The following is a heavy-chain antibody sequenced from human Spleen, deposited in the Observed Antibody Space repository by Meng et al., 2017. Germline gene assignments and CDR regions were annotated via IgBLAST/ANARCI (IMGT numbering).Heavy chain of an antibody. Sequence: QLHLQESGPGLVKPSETLSLTCTISGGSLTSTSSYWGWVRQPPGKGLEWIGSIYYRGSTNYNPSLKSPISMSVDMSKDLFSLRVSSVTAADTAIYFCVISSHNWGQGTLVTVSS. D-gene: IGHD3-3*02. J-gene: IGHJ4*02. CDR2: IYYRGST. CDR1: GGSLTSTSSY. V-gene: IGHV4-39*07. CDR3: VISSHN.